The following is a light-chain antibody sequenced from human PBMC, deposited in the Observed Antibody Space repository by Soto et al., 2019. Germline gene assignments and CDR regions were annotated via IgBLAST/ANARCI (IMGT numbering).Light chain of an antibody. V-gene: IGKV1-6*01. Sequence: IPMTHSPSYLSPSVLYRFTITFRASQGIRNDLGWYQQKPGKAPKLLIYAASSLQSGVPSRFSGSGSGTDFTLTISSLQPEDFATYYCLQDYNYPRTFGQGTKVDIK. CDR3: LQDYNYPRT. CDR2: AAS. CDR1: QGIRND. J-gene: IGKJ1*01.